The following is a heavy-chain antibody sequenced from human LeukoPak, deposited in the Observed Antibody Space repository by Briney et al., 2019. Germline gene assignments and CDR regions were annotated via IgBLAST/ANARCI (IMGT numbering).Heavy chain of an antibody. CDR2: ISSSSSTI. CDR3: VQEKDY. V-gene: IGHV3-48*01. J-gene: IGHJ4*02. D-gene: IGHD1-1*01. CDR1: GFTFSSYS. Sequence: PGGSLRLSCAASGFTFSSYSMNWARQAPGKGLEWVSYISSSSSTIYYADSVKGRFTISRGNAKNSLYLQMNSLRAEDTAVYYCVQEKDYWGQGTLVTVSS.